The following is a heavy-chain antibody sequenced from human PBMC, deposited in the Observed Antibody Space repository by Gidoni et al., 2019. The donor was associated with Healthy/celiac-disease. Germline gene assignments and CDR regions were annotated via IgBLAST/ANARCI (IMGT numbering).Heavy chain of an antibody. CDR3: AKDKHYYDSSGLDY. CDR2: ISYDGSNK. D-gene: IGHD3-22*01. CDR1: GFTFSSYG. Sequence: QVQLVESGGGVVQPGRSLRLSCAASGFTFSSYGMHWVRQAPGKGLEWVAVISYDGSNKYYADSVKGRFTISRDNSKNTLYLQMNSLRAEDTAVYYCAKDKHYYDSSGLDYWGQGTLVTGLL. V-gene: IGHV3-30*18. J-gene: IGHJ4*02.